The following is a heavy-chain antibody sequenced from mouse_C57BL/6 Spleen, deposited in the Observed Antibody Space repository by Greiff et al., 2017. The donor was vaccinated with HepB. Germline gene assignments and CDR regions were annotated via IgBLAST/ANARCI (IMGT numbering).Heavy chain of an antibody. V-gene: IGHV1-26*01. CDR1: GYTFTDYY. Sequence: VQLQQSGPELVKPGASVKISCKASGYTFTDYYMNWVKQSHGKSLEWIGDINPNNGGTSYNQKFKGKATLTVDKSSSTAYMELRSLTSEDSAVYYCARGDYYGSGFDVWGTGTTVTVSS. D-gene: IGHD1-1*01. J-gene: IGHJ1*03. CDR3: ARGDYYGSGFDV. CDR2: INPNNGGT.